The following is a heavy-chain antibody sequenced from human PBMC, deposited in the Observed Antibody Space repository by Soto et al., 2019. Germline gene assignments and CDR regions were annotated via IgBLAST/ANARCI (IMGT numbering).Heavy chain of an antibody. J-gene: IGHJ6*02. Sequence: ASVKVSCKASGYTFTSYGISLVRQAPGQGXEWMGWISAYNGNTNYAQKLQGRGTMTTDTSTSTAYMELRSLRSDDTAVYYCARDPRIVGATTEYYYYYYRMDVWGQGTTVTVSS. CDR1: GYTFTSYG. V-gene: IGHV1-18*01. CDR3: ARDPRIVGATTEYYYYYYRMDV. D-gene: IGHD1-26*01. CDR2: ISAYNGNT.